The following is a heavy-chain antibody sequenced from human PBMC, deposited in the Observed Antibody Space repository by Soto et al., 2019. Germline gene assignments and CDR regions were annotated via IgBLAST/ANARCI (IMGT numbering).Heavy chain of an antibody. CDR2: INHSGST. V-gene: IGHV4-34*01. CDR3: ARRRAIAAAGRGWWFDP. J-gene: IGHJ5*02. D-gene: IGHD6-13*01. CDR1: GGSFSGYY. Sequence: SETLSLTCAVYGGSFSGYYWSWIRQPPGKGLEWIGEINHSGSTNYNPPLKSRVTISVDTSKNQFSLKLSSVTAADTAVYYCARRRAIAAAGRGWWFDPWGQGTLVTVS.